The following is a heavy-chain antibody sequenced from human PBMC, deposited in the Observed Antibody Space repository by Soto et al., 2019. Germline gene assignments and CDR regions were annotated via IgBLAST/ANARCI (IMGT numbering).Heavy chain of an antibody. CDR3: ARVTRFPDAFDI. CDR2: INHNGDS. V-gene: IGHV4-34*01. Sequence: QVHLQQWGAGLLKPSQTLSLTCGVYGGSFGTSYWAWIRQSQEKGLEWIGEINHNGDSNYNPSLKMRVTISLDMSENQFSLKLTPVAAADTALYYCARVTRFPDAFDIWGQGTPVIVSS. J-gene: IGHJ3*02. CDR1: GGSFGTSY.